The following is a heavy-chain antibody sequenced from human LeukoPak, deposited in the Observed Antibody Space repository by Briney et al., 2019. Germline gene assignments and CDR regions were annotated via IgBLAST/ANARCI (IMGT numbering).Heavy chain of an antibody. V-gene: IGHV1-46*01. Sequence: GASVKVSCKASGYTFTGYYMHWVRQAPGQGLEWMGIINPSGGSTSYAQKFQGRVTMTRDTSTSTVYMELSSLRSEDTAVYYCARGREKWERYDAFDIWGQGTMVTVSS. D-gene: IGHD1-26*01. CDR1: GYTFTGYY. CDR3: ARGREKWERYDAFDI. J-gene: IGHJ3*02. CDR2: INPSGGST.